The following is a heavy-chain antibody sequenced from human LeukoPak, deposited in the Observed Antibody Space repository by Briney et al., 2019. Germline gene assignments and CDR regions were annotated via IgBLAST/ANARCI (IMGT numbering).Heavy chain of an antibody. Sequence: GGSLRLSCAASGFTFSSYWMHWVRQAPGKGLVWVSGINTDGSSTSYADSVKGRFTISRDNAKNTLYLQMNSLRAEDTAVYYCARGYYYDTTLDFDYWGQGTLVTVSS. V-gene: IGHV3-74*01. CDR3: ARGYYYDTTLDFDY. CDR2: INTDGSST. D-gene: IGHD3-22*01. CDR1: GFTFSSYW. J-gene: IGHJ4*02.